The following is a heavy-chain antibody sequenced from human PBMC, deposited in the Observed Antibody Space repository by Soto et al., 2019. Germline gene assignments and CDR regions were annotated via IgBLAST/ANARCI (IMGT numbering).Heavy chain of an antibody. Sequence: ASVKVSCKASGYTFTAYSMHWVRQAPGQGLEWMGWINPNSGGTNYAQKFQGRVTMTRDTSISTAYMELGRLRSDDTAVYYCARVEMATTTYYYYYYGMDVWGQGTTVTVSS. CDR3: ARVEMATTTYYYYYYGMDV. CDR1: GYTFTAYS. V-gene: IGHV1-2*02. J-gene: IGHJ6*02. CDR2: INPNSGGT. D-gene: IGHD5-12*01.